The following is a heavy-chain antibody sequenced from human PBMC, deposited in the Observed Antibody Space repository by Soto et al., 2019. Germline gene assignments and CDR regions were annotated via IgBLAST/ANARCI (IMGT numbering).Heavy chain of an antibody. CDR2: ISAYNGNT. J-gene: IGHJ6*02. D-gene: IGHD1-26*01. V-gene: IGHV1-18*01. CDR1: GYTFTSYG. CDR3: ARLPRYSGSYYYYYGMDV. Sequence: QVQLVQSGAEVKKPGASVKVSCKASGYTFTSYGISWVRQAPGQGLEWMGWISAYNGNTNYAQKLQGRVTMTTDTXTXTXXMERRSLRSDDTAVYYCARLPRYSGSYYYYYGMDVWGQGTTVTVSS.